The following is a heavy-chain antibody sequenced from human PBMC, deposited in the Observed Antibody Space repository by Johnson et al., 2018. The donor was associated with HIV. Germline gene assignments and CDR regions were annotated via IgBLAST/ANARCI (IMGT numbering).Heavy chain of an antibody. J-gene: IGHJ3*02. CDR3: ARERDDSSGYYYHDAFDI. V-gene: IGHV3-9*01. CDR2: ISWNSGST. D-gene: IGHD3-22*01. Sequence: VQLVESGGGVVQPGRSLRLSCAASGFTFDDYAMHWVRQAPGKGLEWVSGISWNSGSTGYADSVKGRFTISRDNAKNSLYLQMNSLRAEDTAVYYCARERDDSSGYYYHDAFDIWGQGTMVTVSS. CDR1: GFTFDDYA.